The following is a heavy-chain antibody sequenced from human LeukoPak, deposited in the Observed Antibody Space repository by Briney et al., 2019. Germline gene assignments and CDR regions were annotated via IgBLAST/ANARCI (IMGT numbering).Heavy chain of an antibody. V-gene: IGHV1-69*13. J-gene: IGHJ4*02. Sequence: LVKVSCKASGGTFSSYAISWVRQAPGQGLEWMGGIIPIFGTANYAQKFQGRVTITADESTSTAYMELSSLRSEDTAVYYCARDRGWAGYTYGFYYWGQGTLVTVSS. D-gene: IGHD5-18*01. CDR2: IIPIFGTA. CDR1: GGTFSSYA. CDR3: ARDRGWAGYTYGFYY.